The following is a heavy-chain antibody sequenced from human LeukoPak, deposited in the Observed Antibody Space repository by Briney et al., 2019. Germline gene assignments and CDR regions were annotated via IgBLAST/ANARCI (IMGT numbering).Heavy chain of an antibody. D-gene: IGHD6-13*01. CDR3: ARGGPRYSSSWYEDWFDP. J-gene: IGHJ5*02. Sequence: PGGSLRLSCAASGFTFSSYAMHWVRQAPGKGLEWVAVISYDGSNKYYADSVKGRFTISRDNSKNTLYLQMNSLRAEDTAVYYCARGGPRYSSSWYEDWFDPWGQGTLVTVSS. CDR2: ISYDGSNK. CDR1: GFTFSSYA. V-gene: IGHV3-30-3*01.